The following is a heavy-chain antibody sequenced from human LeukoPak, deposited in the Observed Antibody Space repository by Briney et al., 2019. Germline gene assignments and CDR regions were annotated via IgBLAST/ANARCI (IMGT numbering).Heavy chain of an antibody. D-gene: IGHD6-13*01. CDR1: GGSISSGGYY. CDR2: IYYSGST. CDR3: ARGVYIAAAQYAY. V-gene: IGHV4-31*03. Sequence: SQTLSLTCTVSGGSISSGGYYWSWIRQHPGKGLEWIGYIYYSGSTYYNPSLKSRVTISVDTSKNQFSLKLSSVTAADTAVYYCARGVYIAAAQYAYWGQGTLVTVSS. J-gene: IGHJ4*02.